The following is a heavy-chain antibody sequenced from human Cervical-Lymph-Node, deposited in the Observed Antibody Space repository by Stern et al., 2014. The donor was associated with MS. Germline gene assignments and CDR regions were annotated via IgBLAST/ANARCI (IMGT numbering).Heavy chain of an antibody. CDR3: ARISLGSGIDY. J-gene: IGHJ4*02. Sequence: DQLVASGAEVMQPGASMKVTCKASENTFTGYYIPWVRQAPGQGLEWMGWINANSGATNYAQRFQDRVSLTSDTSNTLAYMELDRLTSDDTAVYYCARISLGSGIDYWGQGSLVTVSS. CDR1: ENTFTGYY. CDR2: INANSGAT. D-gene: IGHD1-26*01. V-gene: IGHV1-2*02.